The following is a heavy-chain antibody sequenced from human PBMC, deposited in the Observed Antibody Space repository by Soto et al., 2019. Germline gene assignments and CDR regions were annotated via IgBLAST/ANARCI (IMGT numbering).Heavy chain of an antibody. D-gene: IGHD2-21*02. J-gene: IGHJ4*02. CDR2: ISTSSSYI. V-gene: IGHV3-21*04. Sequence: GGSLRLSCVASGFTFNTYNMNWVRQAPGKGLEWVSSISTSSSYIYHADSLKGRFTISRDNAKNTLYLQLNSLRFEDTAVYYCAKDDFTDRGDDYFDYWGPGTLVTVSS. CDR1: GFTFNTYN. CDR3: AKDDFTDRGDDYFDY.